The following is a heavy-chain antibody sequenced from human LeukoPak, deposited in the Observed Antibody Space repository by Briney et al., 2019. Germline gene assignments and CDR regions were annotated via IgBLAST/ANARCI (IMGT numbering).Heavy chain of an antibody. D-gene: IGHD1-26*01. Sequence: SETLSLTCTVSGGSISSYYWSWIRQPAGKGLEWIGRIYSGGSTNYNPSLKSRVTMSVDSSNNQFSLKLSSVTAADTAVFYCARENTGSYREFDYWGQGTLVTVSS. CDR1: GGSISSYY. V-gene: IGHV4-4*07. CDR3: ARENTGSYREFDY. CDR2: IYSGGST. J-gene: IGHJ4*02.